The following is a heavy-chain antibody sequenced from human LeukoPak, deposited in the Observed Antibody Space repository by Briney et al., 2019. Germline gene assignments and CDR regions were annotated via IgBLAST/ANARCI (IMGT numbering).Heavy chain of an antibody. D-gene: IGHD6-6*01. CDR1: GGSITCSNW. Sequence: SGTLSVTCAVSGGSITCSNWWTWVRQAPGKSLEWIGEVYYSGITNYNPSLKSRLTLSADLSKNQISPSLNSLTDADTAVYYCARHMYSRSPKRAFDIWGQGTMVTVSS. J-gene: IGHJ3*02. CDR3: ARHMYSRSPKRAFDI. CDR2: VYYSGIT. V-gene: IGHV4-4*02.